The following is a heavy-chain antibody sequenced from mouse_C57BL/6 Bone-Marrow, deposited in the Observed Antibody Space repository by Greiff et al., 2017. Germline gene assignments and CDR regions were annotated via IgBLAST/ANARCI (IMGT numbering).Heavy chain of an antibody. CDR3: ERTHYYDLDYYAMDY. CDR1: GYAFTNYL. V-gene: IGHV1-54*01. J-gene: IGHJ4*01. Sequence: QVQLQQSGAELVRPGTSVKVSCKASGYAFTNYLIEWVKQRPGQGLEWIGVINPGSGGTNYNEKFKGKATLTADKSSSTAYMQLSSLTSEDSAVYFCERTHYYDLDYYAMDYWGQGTSVTVSS. D-gene: IGHD2-4*01. CDR2: INPGSGGT.